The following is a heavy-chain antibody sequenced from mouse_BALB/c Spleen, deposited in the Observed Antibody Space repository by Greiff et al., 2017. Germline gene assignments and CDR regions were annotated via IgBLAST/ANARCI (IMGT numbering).Heavy chain of an antibody. J-gene: IGHJ4*01. CDR3: AIYYYGSSYLYYAMDY. Sequence: VQLQQSGAELAKPGASVKMSCKASGYTFTSYWMHWVKQRPGQGLEWIGYINPSTGYTEYNQKFKDKATLTADKSSSTAYMQLSSLTSEDSAVYYWAIYYYGSSYLYYAMDYWGQGTSVTVSS. V-gene: IGHV1-7*01. CDR1: GYTFTSYW. D-gene: IGHD1-1*01. CDR2: INPSTGYT.